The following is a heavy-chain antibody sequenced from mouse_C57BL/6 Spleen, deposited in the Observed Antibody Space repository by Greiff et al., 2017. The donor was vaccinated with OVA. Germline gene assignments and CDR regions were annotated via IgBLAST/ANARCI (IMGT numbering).Heavy chain of an antibody. CDR2: SRNKANDYTT. Sequence: EVMLVESGGGLVQSGRSLRLSCATSGLTFSDFYMEWVRQAPGKGLEWIAASRNKANDYTTEYSSYVKGRFIVSRDTSQSILYLQRNALRAEATAIYYCARDVDGYCEGAMDYWGQGTSVNVSS. CDR3: ARDVDGYCEGAMDY. CDR1: GLTFSDFY. J-gene: IGHJ4*01. D-gene: IGHD2-3*01. V-gene: IGHV7-1*01.